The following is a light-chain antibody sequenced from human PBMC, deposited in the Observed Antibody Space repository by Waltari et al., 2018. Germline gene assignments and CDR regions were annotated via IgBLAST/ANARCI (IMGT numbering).Light chain of an antibody. CDR2: DVS. CDR1: QSVHNY. CDR3: QQRRAWPLT. V-gene: IGKV3-11*01. Sequence: DILLTQSPATLSLSPGERASLSCRARQSVHNYLALYQQKTGQSPRPLIYDVSNRSTDIPARFSGSGFATDFTLTISSLEPEDFAVYYCQQRRAWPLTFGGGTKVEIK. J-gene: IGKJ4*01.